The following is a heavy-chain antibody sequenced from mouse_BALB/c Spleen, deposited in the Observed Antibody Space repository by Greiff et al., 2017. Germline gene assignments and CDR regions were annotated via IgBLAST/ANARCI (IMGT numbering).Heavy chain of an antibody. D-gene: IGHD2-1*01. CDR3: ARRDGNYVMNFDY. J-gene: IGHJ2*01. CDR1: GFTFSSFG. CDR2: ISSGSSTI. V-gene: IGHV5-17*02. Sequence: EVMLVESGGGLVQPGGSRKLSCAASGFTFSSFGMHWVRQAPEKGLEWVAYISSGSSTIYYADTVKGRFTISRDNPKNTLFLQMTSLRSEDTAMYYCARRDGNYVMNFDYWGQGTTLTVSS.